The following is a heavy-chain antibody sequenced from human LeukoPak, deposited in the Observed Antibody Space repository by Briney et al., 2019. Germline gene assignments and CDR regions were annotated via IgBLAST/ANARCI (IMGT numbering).Heavy chain of an antibody. CDR1: GYSISSGYY. D-gene: IGHD5-18*01. V-gene: IGHV4-38-2*02. J-gene: IGHJ4*02. CDR3: ARGRYSYGYGYYFDY. Sequence: KPSETLSLTCTVSGYSISSGYYWGWIRQPPGKGLEWIGSIYHSGSTYYNPSLKSRVTISVDTSKNQFSLKLSSVTAADTAVYYCARGRYSYGYGYYFDYWGQGTLVTVSS. CDR2: IYHSGST.